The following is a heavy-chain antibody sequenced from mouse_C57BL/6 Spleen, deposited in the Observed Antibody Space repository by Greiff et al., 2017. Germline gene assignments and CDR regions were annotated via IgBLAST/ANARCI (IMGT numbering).Heavy chain of an antibody. J-gene: IGHJ4*01. CDR1: GYTFTSYW. D-gene: IGHD4-1*01. CDR3: TRYWDVGYYAMDY. Sequence: VQLQQSGTVLARPGASVKMFCKTSGYTFTSYWMHWVKQRPGQGLEWIGAIYPGNSDTSYNQKFKGKAKLTAVTSASTAYMELSSLTNEDSAVYYCTRYWDVGYYAMDYWGQGTSVTVSS. V-gene: IGHV1-5*01. CDR2: IYPGNSDT.